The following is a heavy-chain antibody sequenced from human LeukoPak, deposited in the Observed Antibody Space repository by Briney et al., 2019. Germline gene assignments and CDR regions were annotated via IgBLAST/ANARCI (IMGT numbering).Heavy chain of an antibody. V-gene: IGHV3-30*02. Sequence: GGSLRLSCAASGFTFSSYGMHWVRQAPGKGLEWVAFIRCDGSNKYYADSVKGRFTISTDNSKNTLYLHMNSLRAADTAAYYFSNWGGGDSALDFWGQGTLVTVSS. CDR3: SNWGGGDSALDF. D-gene: IGHD2-21*02. CDR1: GFTFSSYG. CDR2: IRCDGSNK. J-gene: IGHJ4*02.